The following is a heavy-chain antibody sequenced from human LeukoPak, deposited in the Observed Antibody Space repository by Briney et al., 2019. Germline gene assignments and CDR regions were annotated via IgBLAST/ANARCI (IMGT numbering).Heavy chain of an antibody. CDR2: IYSGGST. CDR1: EFSVGGNY. D-gene: IGHD5-12*01. CDR3: ARGPSGYHNT. J-gene: IGHJ4*02. V-gene: IGHV3-66*01. Sequence: GGSLRLSCAASEFSVGGNYMTWVRQAPGKGLEWVSLIYSGGSTYYADSVKGRFTISRDNSKNTLYLQMNSLRAEDTAVYYYARGPSGYHNTGGQGTLVTVSS.